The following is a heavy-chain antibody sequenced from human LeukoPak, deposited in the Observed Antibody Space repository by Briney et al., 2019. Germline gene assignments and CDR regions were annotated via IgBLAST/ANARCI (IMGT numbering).Heavy chain of an antibody. D-gene: IGHD3-22*01. CDR3: ALTVDSSGSRIDY. Sequence: GESLKISCKASGYTFSNYWIGWVRQMPGKGLEWMGIIYPGDSDTRYSPSFQGQVTISADKSISTAYLQWSSLKASDTAMYYCALTVDSSGSRIDYWGQGTLVTASS. CDR1: GYTFSNYW. J-gene: IGHJ4*02. CDR2: IYPGDSDT. V-gene: IGHV5-51*01.